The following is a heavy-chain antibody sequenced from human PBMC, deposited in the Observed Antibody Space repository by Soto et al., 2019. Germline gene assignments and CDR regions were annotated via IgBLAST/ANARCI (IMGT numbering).Heavy chain of an antibody. CDR1: GDSVSSNSAA. V-gene: IGHV6-1*01. CDR3: AKTNGGWLGYCSSTSCYTVAGYYGMDV. J-gene: IGHJ6*02. D-gene: IGHD2-2*02. Sequence: SQTLSLTCAISGDSVSSNSAAWNWIRQSPSRGLEWLGRTYYRSKWYNDYAVSVKSRITINPDTSKNQFSPQLNSVTPEDTAVYHCAKTNGGWLGYCSSTSCYTVAGYYGMDVWGQGTTVTVSS. CDR2: TYYRSKWYN.